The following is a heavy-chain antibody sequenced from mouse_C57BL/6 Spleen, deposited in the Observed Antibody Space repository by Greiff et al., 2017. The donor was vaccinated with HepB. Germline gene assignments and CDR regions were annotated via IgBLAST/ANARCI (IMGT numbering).Heavy chain of an antibody. V-gene: IGHV5-17*01. J-gene: IGHJ4*01. CDR3: ASSLRYYYAMDY. D-gene: IGHD1-1*01. CDR2: ISSGSSTI. Sequence: EVKVVESGGGLVKPGGSLKLSCAASGFTFSDYGMHWVRQAPEKGLEWVAYISSGSSTIYYADTVKGRFTISRDNAKNTLFLQMTSLRYEDTAMYYCASSLRYYYAMDYWGQGTSVTVSS. CDR1: GFTFSDYG.